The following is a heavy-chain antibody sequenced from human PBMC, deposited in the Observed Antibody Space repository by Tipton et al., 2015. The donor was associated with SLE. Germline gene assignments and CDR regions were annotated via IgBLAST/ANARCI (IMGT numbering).Heavy chain of an antibody. CDR1: GFTFSSYW. J-gene: IGHJ6*02. CDR3: AGVLSYYYGMVV. Sequence: SLRLSCEASGFTFSSYWMHWVRQVPGKGLEWVSRVDNDGRSTSYADSVKGRFTIFRDNVKNTLYVQMTSLRPEDTAVYYCAGVLSYYYGMVVWGQGTTVTVSS. D-gene: IGHD4/OR15-4a*01. V-gene: IGHV3-74*01. CDR2: VDNDGRST.